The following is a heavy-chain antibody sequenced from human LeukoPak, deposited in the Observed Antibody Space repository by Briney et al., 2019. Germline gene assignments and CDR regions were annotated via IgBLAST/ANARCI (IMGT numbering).Heavy chain of an antibody. J-gene: IGHJ4*02. CDR3: ARVEYYYGSGSYSSPVFDY. V-gene: IGHV1-46*01. Sequence: ASVKVSCKASGYIFTSYFMHWVRQAPGQGLEWMGLINPSGGSTRYAQKFQGRVTMTRDMSTSTVYMELRSLRSDDTAVYYCARVEYYYGSGSYSSPVFDYWGQGTLVTVSS. D-gene: IGHD3-10*01. CDR1: GYIFTSYF. CDR2: INPSGGST.